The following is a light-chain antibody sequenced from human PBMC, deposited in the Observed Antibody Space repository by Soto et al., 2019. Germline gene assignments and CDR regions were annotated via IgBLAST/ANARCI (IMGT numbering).Light chain of an antibody. CDR2: EAS. V-gene: IGLV2-23*01. J-gene: IGLJ1*01. CDR3: CSYAGSSTWV. CDR1: TSDIGSYNL. Sequence: QSALTQPASVSGSPGQSITISCTGTTSDIGSYNLVSWYQQHPGKVPKIIIYEASKRPSGAPYRFSGSKSGNTAFLTISGLQAEDEADYYCCSYAGSSTWVFGTGTKLTVL.